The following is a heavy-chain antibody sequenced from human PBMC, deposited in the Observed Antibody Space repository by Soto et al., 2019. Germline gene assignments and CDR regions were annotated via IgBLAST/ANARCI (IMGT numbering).Heavy chain of an antibody. CDR2: ISAYNGNT. Sequence: QVQLVQSGAEVKKPGASVKVSCKASGYTFTGFGISWVRQAPGQGLEWMGWISAYNGNTNHAQKLQGRVTMTTDTFTSTAYMELRSLRSDDTAVYYCARVGRYYDILTGYSRLDYSGMDVWGQGTTVTVSS. D-gene: IGHD3-9*01. CDR1: GYTFTGFG. V-gene: IGHV1-18*01. J-gene: IGHJ6*02. CDR3: ARVGRYYDILTGYSRLDYSGMDV.